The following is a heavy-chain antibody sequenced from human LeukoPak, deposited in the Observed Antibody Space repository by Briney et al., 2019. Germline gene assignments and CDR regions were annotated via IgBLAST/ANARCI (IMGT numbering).Heavy chain of an antibody. Sequence: PSETLSLTCTVSGGSISSSSYYWDWIRQPPGKGLEWIGSIYYSGSTYYNPSLKSRVTISVDTSKNQFSLKLSSVTAADTAVYYCARDRVWIAAAGTDFDYYYYYMDVWGKGTTVTVSS. D-gene: IGHD6-13*01. J-gene: IGHJ6*03. V-gene: IGHV4-39*07. CDR3: ARDRVWIAAAGTDFDYYYYYMDV. CDR2: IYYSGST. CDR1: GGSISSSSYY.